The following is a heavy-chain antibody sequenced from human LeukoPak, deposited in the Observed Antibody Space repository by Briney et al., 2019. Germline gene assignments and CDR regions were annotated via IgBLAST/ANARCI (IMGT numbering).Heavy chain of an antibody. CDR1: GFTFSSYW. CDR2: IKHDGSEK. D-gene: IGHD6-13*01. J-gene: IGHJ4*02. CDR3: ARVGTAEGTLEDY. V-gene: IGHV3-7*01. Sequence: PGGSLRLSCAASGFTFSSYWMSWVRQPPGKGLEWVANIKHDGSEKYYVDSVKGRFTISRDNAKNSLYLQMNSLSGEDTAVYYCARVGTAEGTLEDYWGQGTLVTVSS.